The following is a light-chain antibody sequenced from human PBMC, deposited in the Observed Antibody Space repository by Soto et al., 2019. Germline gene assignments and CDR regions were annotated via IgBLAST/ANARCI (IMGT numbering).Light chain of an antibody. CDR3: SSYTGSNTLYV. J-gene: IGLJ1*01. V-gene: IGLV2-14*01. Sequence: QSVLTQPASVSGSPGQSITISCTGTSSDVGGYNYVSWYQQLPGKAPKLMIYDVSDRPSGVSNRFSGSKSGNTASLTISGLQAEDEADYYCSSYTGSNTLYVFGTGTKVTVL. CDR2: DVS. CDR1: SSDVGGYNY.